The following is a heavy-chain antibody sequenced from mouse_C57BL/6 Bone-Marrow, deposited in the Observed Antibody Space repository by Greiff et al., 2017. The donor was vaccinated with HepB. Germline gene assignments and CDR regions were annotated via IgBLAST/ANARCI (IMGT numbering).Heavy chain of an antibody. CDR1: GFTFSDYG. V-gene: IGHV5-17*01. J-gene: IGHJ2*01. CDR3: SRRTGHYFDY. CDR2: ISSGSSNI. D-gene: IGHD4-1*01. Sequence: EVHLVESGGGLVKPGGSLKLSCAASGFTFSDYGMHWVRQAPEKGLEWVASISSGSSNIYYADTVKGRFTISRDNAKNTLCLQMTSLRSEDTAMYYCSRRTGHYFDYWGQGTTLTVSS.